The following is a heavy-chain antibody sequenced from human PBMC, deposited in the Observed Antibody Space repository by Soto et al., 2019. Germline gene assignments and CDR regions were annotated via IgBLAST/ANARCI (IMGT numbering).Heavy chain of an antibody. CDR1: VESLSSYV. CDR2: IIPIFGTA. CDR3: ARDNFRLGQLGPYYYYYGMDV. Sequence: VKLYRKSFVESLSSYVIGWGRQAPEKGLEWMGGIIPIFGTANYAQKFQGRVTITADESTSTAYMELSSLRSEDTAVYYCARDNFRLGQLGPYYYYYGMDVWGQGTTVTVSS. J-gene: IGHJ6*02. V-gene: IGHV1-69*01. D-gene: IGHD6-13*01.